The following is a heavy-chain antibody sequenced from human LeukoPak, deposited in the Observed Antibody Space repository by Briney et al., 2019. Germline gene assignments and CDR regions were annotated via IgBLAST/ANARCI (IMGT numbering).Heavy chain of an antibody. J-gene: IGHJ6*03. V-gene: IGHV1-18*01. CDR1: GYSFTSYG. CDR2: ISVYNGNT. CDR3: ARARGGSYYYNYMDV. D-gene: IGHD3-16*01. Sequence: ASVKGSCKASGYSFTSYGISWVRQAPGQGLEWMGWISVYNGNTNYAQKLQGRVTMTTDTSTSTAYMELRSLRSDDTAVYYCARARGGSYYYNYMDVWGKGTTVTISS.